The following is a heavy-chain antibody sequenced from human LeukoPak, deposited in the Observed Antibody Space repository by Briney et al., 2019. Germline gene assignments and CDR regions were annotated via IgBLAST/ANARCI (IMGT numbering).Heavy chain of an antibody. V-gene: IGHV1-69*13. CDR1: GGTFSSYA. Sequence: GGSVKVSCKASGGTFSSYAISWVGPAPGQGLEWMGGIIPIFDTAVYAQKFQGRVTVTADESTSTAYMDLSSLTSEDTAVYYCARDNIRGGKGIAAAGGYYWGQGTLVTVSS. CDR3: ARDNIRGGKGIAAAGGYY. J-gene: IGHJ4*02. D-gene: IGHD6-13*01. CDR2: IIPIFDTA.